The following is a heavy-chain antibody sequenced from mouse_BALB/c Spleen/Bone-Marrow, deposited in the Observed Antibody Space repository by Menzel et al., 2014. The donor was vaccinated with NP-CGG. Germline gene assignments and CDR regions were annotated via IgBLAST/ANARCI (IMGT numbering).Heavy chain of an antibody. CDR2: FDPTNGNP. Sequence: VHLVESGAELVKPGTSVKLSCTASGLNIKDTHLHWVQQRPEQGLEWIGRFDPTNGNPKYDPKFQGKATITVDTSSNTAYLQLSSLTSEDTAVYYCASYDGSRFAYWGQGTLVTVSA. V-gene: IGHV14-3*02. CDR3: ASYDGSRFAY. J-gene: IGHJ3*01. CDR1: GLNIKDTH. D-gene: IGHD2-3*01.